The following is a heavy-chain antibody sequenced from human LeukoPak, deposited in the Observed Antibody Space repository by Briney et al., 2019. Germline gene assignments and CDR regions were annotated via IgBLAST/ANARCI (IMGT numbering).Heavy chain of an antibody. CDR3: ARGPHYCSSTSCYFVAYYYYYMDV. D-gene: IGHD2-2*01. V-gene: IGHV1-69*13. Sequence: SVKVSCKASGGTFSSYAISWVRQAPGQGLEWMGGIIPIFGTANYAQKFQGRVTITADESTSTAYMELSSLRSDDTAVYYCARGPHYCSSTSCYFVAYYYYYMDVWGKGTTVTVSS. J-gene: IGHJ6*03. CDR2: IIPIFGTA. CDR1: GGTFSSYA.